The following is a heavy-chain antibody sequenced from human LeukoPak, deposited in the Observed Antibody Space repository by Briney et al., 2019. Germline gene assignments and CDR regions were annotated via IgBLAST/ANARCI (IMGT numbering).Heavy chain of an antibody. J-gene: IGHJ2*01. CDR3: ARYIVVVPAATPPWYFDL. D-gene: IGHD2-2*01. Sequence: SETLSLTCAVSGGSISSSNWWSWVRQPPGKGLEWIGEIYHSGSTNYNPSLKSRVTISVDKSKNQFSLKLSSVTAADTAVYYCARYIVVVPAATPPWYFDLWGRGTLVTVSS. CDR2: IYHSGST. CDR1: GGSISSSNW. V-gene: IGHV4-4*02.